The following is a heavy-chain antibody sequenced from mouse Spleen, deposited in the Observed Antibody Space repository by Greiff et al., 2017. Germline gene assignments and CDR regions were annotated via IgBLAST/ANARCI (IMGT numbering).Heavy chain of an antibody. V-gene: IGHV1-18*01. CDR3: ARWELGRGLFDY. CDR1: GYTFTDYN. J-gene: IGHJ2*01. CDR2: INPNNGGT. Sequence: EVQLQQSGPELVKPGASVKIPCKASGYTFTDYNMDWVKQSHGKSLEWIGDINPNNGGTIYNQKFKGKATLTVDKSSSTAYMELRSLTSEDTAVYYCARWELGRGLFDYWGQGTTLTVSS. D-gene: IGHD4-1*01.